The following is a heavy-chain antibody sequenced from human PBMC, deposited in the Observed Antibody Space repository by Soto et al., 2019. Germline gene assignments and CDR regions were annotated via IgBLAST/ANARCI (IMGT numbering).Heavy chain of an antibody. V-gene: IGHV4-34*01. D-gene: IGHD3-10*01. CDR3: ARGRSWILWFGEFQWDY. Sequence: PSEILCLTCAVYGGSFSGHYWSWIRQPPGKGLEWIGEINHSGSTNYNPSPKSRVTISVDTSKNQFSLKLSSVTAADTAVYYCARGRSWILWFGEFQWDYWGQGTLVTVSS. J-gene: IGHJ4*02. CDR1: GGSFSGHY. CDR2: INHSGST.